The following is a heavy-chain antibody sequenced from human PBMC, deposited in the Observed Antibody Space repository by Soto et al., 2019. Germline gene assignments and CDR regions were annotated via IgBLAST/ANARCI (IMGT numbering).Heavy chain of an antibody. CDR3: VRDSGAKLSSS. D-gene: IGHD6-13*01. CDR1: GGTFSSYR. Sequence: GASVKFSCKAFGGTFSSYRINLVRQAPGQGLEWVGGIVPIYRTADYAQKFQGRVTITADESARTSYMELRSLKSQDTAVYYCVRDSGAKLSSSWGQGTLVTVSS. V-gene: IGHV1-69*13. J-gene: IGHJ4*02. CDR2: IVPIYRTA.